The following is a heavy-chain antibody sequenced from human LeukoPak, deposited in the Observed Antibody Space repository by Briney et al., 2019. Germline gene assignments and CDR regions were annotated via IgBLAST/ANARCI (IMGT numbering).Heavy chain of an antibody. CDR3: AKDHRYSYGGYYYYYGMDV. D-gene: IGHD5-18*01. CDR1: GFTFSSYA. Sequence: PGGSLRLSCAASGFTFSSYAMSWVRQAPGKGLEWVSAISGSGGSTYYADSVKGRFTISRDNSKNTLYLQMNSLRAEDTAVYYCAKDHRYSYGGYYYYYGMDVWGQGTTVTVSS. CDR2: ISGSGGST. J-gene: IGHJ6*02. V-gene: IGHV3-23*01.